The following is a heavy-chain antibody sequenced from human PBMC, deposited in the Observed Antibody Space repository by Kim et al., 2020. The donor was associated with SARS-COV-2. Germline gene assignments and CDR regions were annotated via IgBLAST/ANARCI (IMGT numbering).Heavy chain of an antibody. CDR1: GGTFSSYA. Sequence: SVKVSCKASGGTFSSYAISWVRQAPGQGLEWMGGIIPIFGTANYAQKFQGRVTITADESTSTAYMELSSLRSEDTAVYYCARENARSIAARPGMDVWGQGTTVTVSS. D-gene: IGHD6-6*01. V-gene: IGHV1-69*13. CDR2: IIPIFGTA. J-gene: IGHJ6*02. CDR3: ARENARSIAARPGMDV.